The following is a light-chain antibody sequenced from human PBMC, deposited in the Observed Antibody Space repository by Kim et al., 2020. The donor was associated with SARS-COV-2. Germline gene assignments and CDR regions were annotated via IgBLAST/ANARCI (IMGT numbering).Light chain of an antibody. CDR3: QQYNDWPPFT. Sequence: SPGERATLSCRASQSVNSSFAWYQQKPGQAPRLLIYGASTRATGIPARFSGSGSGTEFTLTISSLQSEDFAVYYCQQYNDWPPFTFGPGTKVDIK. V-gene: IGKV3-15*01. CDR2: GAS. CDR1: QSVNSS. J-gene: IGKJ3*01.